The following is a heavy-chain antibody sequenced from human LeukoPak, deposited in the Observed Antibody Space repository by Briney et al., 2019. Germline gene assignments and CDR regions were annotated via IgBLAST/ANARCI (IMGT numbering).Heavy chain of an antibody. CDR3: ARYSSSSGGASYYLDD. Sequence: GRSLRLSCTGSGFTLRNYWMHCVRQVSGKRLVWVSRISGDGSVTNYADSVQGRFTISRDNAENRLYLQINNLRSENTAVCDCARYSSSSGGASYYLDDWGHGTLVTVSS. V-gene: IGHV3-74*01. CDR2: ISGDGSVT. CDR1: GFTLRNYW. J-gene: IGHJ4*01. D-gene: IGHD6-6*01.